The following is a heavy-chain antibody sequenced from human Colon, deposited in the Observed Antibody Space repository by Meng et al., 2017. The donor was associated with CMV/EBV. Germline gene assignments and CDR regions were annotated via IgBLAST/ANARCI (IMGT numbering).Heavy chain of an antibody. V-gene: IGHV4-39*07. CDR3: ARGVLNFFDY. D-gene: IGHD3-10*01. Sequence: ESGSGRVQPSCTLPHTCIVAGCSFTTNSYFCAWIRQPPGKGLEYIGSIYNSGSTYYNASLKSRVTMSVDTSKNQFSLKLSSVTAADTAKYYCARGVLNFFDYWGQGTLVTVSS. CDR1: GCSFTTNSYF. J-gene: IGHJ4*02. CDR2: IYNSGST.